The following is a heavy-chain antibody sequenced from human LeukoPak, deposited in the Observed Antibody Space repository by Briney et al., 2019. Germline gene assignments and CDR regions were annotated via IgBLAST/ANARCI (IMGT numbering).Heavy chain of an antibody. J-gene: IGHJ4*02. Sequence: GGSLRLSCAVSGFTFSDYAMSWVRQAPGKGLDWVSAISGSGRSTYYAESVKGRFTISRDNSKNTLYLQMSSLSVEDTAVYYCARTTTPHYYGSGSYALGYWGQGTLVTVPS. V-gene: IGHV3-23*01. CDR3: ARTTTPHYYGSGSYALGY. CDR2: ISGSGRST. CDR1: GFTFSDYA. D-gene: IGHD3-10*01.